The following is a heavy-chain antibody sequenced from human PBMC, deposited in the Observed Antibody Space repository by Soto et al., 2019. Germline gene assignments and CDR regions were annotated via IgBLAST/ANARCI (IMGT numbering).Heavy chain of an antibody. CDR2: ISSGSTTT. CDR1: GFTFSTYT. Sequence: EVQLVESGGGLVQPGGSLRLSCAASGFTFSTYTMNWVRQAPGKGLEWVSYISSGSTTTYYADSVKGRFTISRDNAENSLYLLMNSLRDEDTAVYYCATIWSGYPFDHWGQGTLVTVFS. CDR3: ATIWSGYPFDH. V-gene: IGHV3-48*02. D-gene: IGHD3-3*01. J-gene: IGHJ4*02.